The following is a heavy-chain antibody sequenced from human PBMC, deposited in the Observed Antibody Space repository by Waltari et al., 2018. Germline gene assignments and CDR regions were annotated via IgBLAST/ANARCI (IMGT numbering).Heavy chain of an antibody. CDR1: GFTFSSYS. J-gene: IGHJ6*02. CDR3: ARSQSGSPYYYYGMDV. CDR2: ISSSSSTI. V-gene: IGHV3-48*01. D-gene: IGHD1-26*01. Sequence: EVQLVESGGGLVQPGGSLRLSCAASGFTFSSYSMNWVRQAPGKGLEWVSYISSSSSTIYYADSVKGRFTISRDNAKNSLYLQMNSLRAEDTAVYYCARSQSGSPYYYYGMDVWGQGTTVTVSS.